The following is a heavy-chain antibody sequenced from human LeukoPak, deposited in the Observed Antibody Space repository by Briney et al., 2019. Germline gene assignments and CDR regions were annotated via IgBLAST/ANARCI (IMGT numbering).Heavy chain of an antibody. CDR2: IRYDGSNK. CDR1: GFTFSSHG. Sequence: GGSLRLSCAASGFTFSSHGMHWVRQAPGKGLEWVAFIRYDGSNKYYADSVKGRFTISRDNSKNTLYLQMNSLRAEDTAVYYCAKDGSIAVAGTFWFDPWGQGTLVTVSS. CDR3: AKDGSIAVAGTFWFDP. D-gene: IGHD6-19*01. J-gene: IGHJ5*02. V-gene: IGHV3-30*02.